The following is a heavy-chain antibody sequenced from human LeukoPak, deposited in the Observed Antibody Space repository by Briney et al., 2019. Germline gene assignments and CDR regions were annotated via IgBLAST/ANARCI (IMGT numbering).Heavy chain of an antibody. Sequence: PGGSLRLSSAASGFTVGSHYMSSVRQAPGKGLEWVSVIYSGGSTYYADSVKGRFTISRDNSKNTLYLQMNSLRAEDKAVFYCARDYQNDIHDCSGYCYGLGVFYIWGQGTMVTVSS. J-gene: IGHJ3*02. CDR2: IYSGGST. V-gene: IGHV3-53*01. D-gene: IGHD3-22*01. CDR3: ARDYQNDIHDCSGYCYGLGVFYI. CDR1: GFTVGSHY.